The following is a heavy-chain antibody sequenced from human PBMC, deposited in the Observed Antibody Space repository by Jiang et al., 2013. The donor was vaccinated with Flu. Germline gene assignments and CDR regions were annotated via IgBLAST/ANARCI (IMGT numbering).Heavy chain of an antibody. V-gene: IGHV4-31*02. CDR2: SITWEH. CDR3: ARVGYSSTWYPRGAFDI. CDR1: YY. D-gene: IGHD6-13*01. J-gene: IGHJ3*02. Sequence: YYWSWIRQXPGRAWSGLGTSITWEHLLQPSLKSRLTISVDTSKNQFSLNLSSVTAADTAVYYCARVGYSSTWYPRGAFDIWGQGTLVTVSS.